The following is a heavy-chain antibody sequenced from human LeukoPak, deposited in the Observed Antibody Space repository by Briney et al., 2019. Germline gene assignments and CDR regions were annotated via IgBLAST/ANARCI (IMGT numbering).Heavy chain of an antibody. CDR3: ARIDYDSSGYYLMRAFDI. J-gene: IGHJ3*02. Sequence: PSETLSLTCTVSGGSISSGGYYWSWIRQHPGKGLEWIGYIYYRGSTYYNPSLKSRVTISVDTSKNQFSLKLSSVTAADTAVYYCARIDYDSSGYYLMRAFDIWGQGTMVTVSS. CDR2: IYYRGST. CDR1: GGSISSGGYY. D-gene: IGHD3-22*01. V-gene: IGHV4-31*03.